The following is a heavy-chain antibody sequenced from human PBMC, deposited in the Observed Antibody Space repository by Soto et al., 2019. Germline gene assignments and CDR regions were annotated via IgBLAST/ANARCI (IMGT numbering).Heavy chain of an antibody. CDR3: ARRQSSSYYFDY. Sequence: GESLKISCKGSGYNFASYCIGWVRQIPGKGLEWMGIIYPSDSDIKYSPSFRGQVTISADKSISTAYLQWSSLKASDTAIYYCARRQSSSYYFDYWGQGTLVTVSS. J-gene: IGHJ4*02. CDR2: IYPSDSDI. V-gene: IGHV5-51*01. D-gene: IGHD6-6*01. CDR1: GYNFASYC.